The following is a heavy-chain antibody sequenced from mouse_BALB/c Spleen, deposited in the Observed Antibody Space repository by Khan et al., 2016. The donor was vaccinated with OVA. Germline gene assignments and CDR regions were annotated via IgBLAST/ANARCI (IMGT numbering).Heavy chain of an antibody. Sequence: QVQLQQSGTELVRPGTSVKISCKASGYAFTNYWLGWIKQRPGHGLEWIGNIYPGSGHTYYNEKFKGKATLTADKSSSTAYMQLSSLTSEDSAVYCCARSGGYSYYWYFDVWGAGTTVTVSS. D-gene: IGHD2-3*01. CDR1: GYAFTNYW. J-gene: IGHJ1*01. CDR3: ARSGGYSYYWYFDV. V-gene: IGHV1-63*01. CDR2: IYPGSGHT.